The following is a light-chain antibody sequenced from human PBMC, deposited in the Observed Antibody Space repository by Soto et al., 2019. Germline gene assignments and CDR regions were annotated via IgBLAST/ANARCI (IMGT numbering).Light chain of an antibody. CDR1: QSVSNNY. J-gene: IGKJ3*01. CDR3: QQYGTSPFT. V-gene: IGKV3-20*01. CDR2: GAS. Sequence: EIVLTQSPGTLSLSPGERATLSCRASQSVSNNYLAWYQQKPGQAPRVLISGASNRATGIPDRFSGSGSGTNFTLAISRLEPEDFAVYYCQQYGTSPFTFGPGTKVDLK.